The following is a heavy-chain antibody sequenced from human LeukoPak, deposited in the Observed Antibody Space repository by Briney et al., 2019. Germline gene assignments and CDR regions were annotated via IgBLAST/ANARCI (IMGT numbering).Heavy chain of an antibody. CDR2: ITPIFGTA. J-gene: IGHJ3*02. Sequence: SVKVSCKASGGTFSSYAISWVRQAPGQGLEWMGRITPIFGTANYAQKFQGRVTITTDESTSTAYMELSSLRSEDTAVYYCARVEITMVPIGAFDIWGQGTMVTVSS. D-gene: IGHD3-10*01. CDR3: ARVEITMVPIGAFDI. CDR1: GGTFSSYA. V-gene: IGHV1-69*05.